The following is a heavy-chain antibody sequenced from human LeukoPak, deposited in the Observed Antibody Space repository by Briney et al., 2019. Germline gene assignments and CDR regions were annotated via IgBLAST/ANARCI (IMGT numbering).Heavy chain of an antibody. D-gene: IGHD3-10*01. CDR2: IYSGGST. CDR1: GFTVSSNY. Sequence: GGYLRLSCAASGFTVSSNYMSWVRQAPGKGLEWVSVIYSGGSTYYADSVKGRFTISRDNSKNTLYLQMNSLRAEDTAVYYCAREVVRGVIDYWGQGTLVTVSS. CDR3: AREVVRGVIDY. V-gene: IGHV3-53*01. J-gene: IGHJ4*02.